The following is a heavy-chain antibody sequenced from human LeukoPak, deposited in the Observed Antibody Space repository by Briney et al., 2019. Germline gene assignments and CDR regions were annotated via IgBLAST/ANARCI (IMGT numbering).Heavy chain of an antibody. J-gene: IGHJ3*02. V-gene: IGHV4-34*01. CDR3: ARHIVVVVAATLKAFDT. CDR2: INHSGST. D-gene: IGHD2-15*01. CDR1: GGSFSGYY. Sequence: PSETLSLTCAVYGGSFSGYYWSWIRQPPGKGLEWIGEINHSGSTNYNPSLKSRVTISVDTSKNQFSPKLSSVTAADTAVYYCARHIVVVVAATLKAFDTWGQGKMVTVSS.